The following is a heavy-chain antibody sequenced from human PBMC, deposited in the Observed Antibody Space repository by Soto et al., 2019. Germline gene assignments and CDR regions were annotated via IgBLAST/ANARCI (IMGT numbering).Heavy chain of an antibody. CDR3: ARGLGYCSGGSCSLNWFDP. J-gene: IGHJ5*02. Sequence: PSETLSLTCAVYGGSFSGYYWSWIRQPPGKGLEWIGSIYHSGSTYYNPSLKSRVTISVDTSKNQFSLKLSSVTAADTAVYYCARGLGYCSGGSCSLNWFDPWGQGTLVTVSS. CDR1: GGSFSGYY. CDR2: IYHSGST. V-gene: IGHV4-34*01. D-gene: IGHD2-15*01.